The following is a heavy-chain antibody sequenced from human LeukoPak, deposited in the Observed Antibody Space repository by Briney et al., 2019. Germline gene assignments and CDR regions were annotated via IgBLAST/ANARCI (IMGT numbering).Heavy chain of an antibody. Sequence: PGGSLVLSSAASGFPLNNYGMSRGRPAPGKGLAWGSANRGRGDDTYYADSVKGRFTFSRDKSKNMLHLDMNSLRADDTAVYYCATQPESYGDSASYLHHWGQGTLVTVSS. CDR2: NRGRGDDT. D-gene: IGHD4-17*01. J-gene: IGHJ1*01. CDR3: ATQPESYGDSASYLHH. CDR1: GFPLNNYG. V-gene: IGHV3-23*01.